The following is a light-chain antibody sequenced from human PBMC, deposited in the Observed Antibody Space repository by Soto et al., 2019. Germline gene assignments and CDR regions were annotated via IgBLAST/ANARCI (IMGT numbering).Light chain of an antibody. CDR3: CSYAGSASWV. CDR2: EVT. J-gene: IGLJ3*02. CDR1: GSDVGGYDH. Sequence: QSALTQPASVSGSPGQSITISCTGSGSDVGGYDHVSWYQQHPGKAPKPMLYEVTRRPSGASGRFSGSKSVNTASLTISSLQAEDEAVYYCCSYAGSASWVFGGGTKLTVL. V-gene: IGLV2-23*02.